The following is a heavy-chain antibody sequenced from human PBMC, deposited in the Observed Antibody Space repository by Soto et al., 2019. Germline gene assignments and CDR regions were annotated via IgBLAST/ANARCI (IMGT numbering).Heavy chain of an antibody. CDR3: ARDEWELPTTTDNYYYYYGMDV. Sequence: SETLSLTCTVSGGSVSSGSYYWSWIRQPPGKGLEWIGYIYYSGSTNYNPSLKSRVTISVDTSKNQFSLKLSSVTAADTAVYYCARDEWELPTTTDNYYYYYGMDVWGQGTTVTVSS. J-gene: IGHJ6*02. D-gene: IGHD1-26*01. CDR1: GGSVSSGSYY. CDR2: IYYSGST. V-gene: IGHV4-61*01.